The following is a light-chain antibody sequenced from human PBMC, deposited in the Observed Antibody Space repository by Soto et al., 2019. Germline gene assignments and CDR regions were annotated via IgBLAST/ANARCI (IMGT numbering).Light chain of an antibody. CDR2: EVT. CDR3: MSFTITGAWV. V-gene: IGLV2-14*01. J-gene: IGLJ3*02. CDR1: SNDVGGYNH. Sequence: QSALTQPASVSGSPGQSITISCSGTSNDVGGYNHVSWYQQHPGKAPKLLLYEVTVRPSGVSNRFSGSKSGNTASLTISGLQTEDEADYYCMSFTITGAWVFGGGTKLTVL.